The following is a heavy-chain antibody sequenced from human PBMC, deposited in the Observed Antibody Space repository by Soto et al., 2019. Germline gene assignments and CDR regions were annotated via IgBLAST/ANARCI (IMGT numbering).Heavy chain of an antibody. D-gene: IGHD2-21*02. V-gene: IGHV3-23*01. CDR1: GFTFSSYA. J-gene: IGHJ5*02. Sequence: EVQLLESGGGLVQPGGSLRLSCAASGFTFSSYAMSWVRQAPGKGLEWVSAISGSGGSTYYADSVKGRFTISRDNSKNTLYLQMNSLRAEDTAVYYCAKGPVVTARPRGPNWFDPWGQGTLVTVSS. CDR2: ISGSGGST. CDR3: AKGPVVTARPRGPNWFDP.